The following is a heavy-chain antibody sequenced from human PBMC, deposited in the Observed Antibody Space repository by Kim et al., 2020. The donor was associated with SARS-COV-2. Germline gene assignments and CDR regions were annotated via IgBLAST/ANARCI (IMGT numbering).Heavy chain of an antibody. CDR3: ANEAEHSSGWYPAFDI. Sequence: SVKGRFTISRDNSKNTLYLQMNSLRAEDTAVYYCANEAEHSSGWYPAFDIWGQGTMVTVSS. V-gene: IGHV3-23*01. D-gene: IGHD6-19*01. J-gene: IGHJ3*02.